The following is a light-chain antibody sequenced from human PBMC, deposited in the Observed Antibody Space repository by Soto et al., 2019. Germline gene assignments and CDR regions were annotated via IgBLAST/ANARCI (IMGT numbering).Light chain of an antibody. V-gene: IGLV1-40*01. CDR3: QSSDTSLSAAV. J-gene: IGLJ2*01. CDR2: GNN. Sequence: QSVLTQPPSVSGTPGQRVTISCTGSSSNIGAGYDVHWYQLLPGTPPKLLIYGNNNRPSGVPDRFSVSTSCASASLAITGLQAEDEADYYCQSSDTSLSAAVFGGGTKLTVL. CDR1: SSNIGAGYD.